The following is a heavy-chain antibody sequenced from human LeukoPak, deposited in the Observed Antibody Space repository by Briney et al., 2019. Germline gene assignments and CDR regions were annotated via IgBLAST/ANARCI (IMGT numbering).Heavy chain of an antibody. CDR3: ARAGGGGNKLFDI. Sequence: PSETLSLTCTVSGGSISSYYWSWIRQPPGKGLEWIGYIYYSGGTSYNPSLKSRVTISVETSKNQFSLKLSSVTAADTAVYYCARAGGGGNKLFDIWGQGTMVTVSS. CDR1: GGSISSYY. D-gene: IGHD4-23*01. V-gene: IGHV4-59*01. J-gene: IGHJ3*02. CDR2: IYYSGGT.